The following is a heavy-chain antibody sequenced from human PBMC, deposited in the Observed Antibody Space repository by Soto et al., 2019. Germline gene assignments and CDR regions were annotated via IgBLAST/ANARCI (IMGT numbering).Heavy chain of an antibody. CDR3: ARDKITGLFDY. Sequence: QVQLQQWGAGLLKPSETLSLTCAVYGGSFSGYYWTWIRQPPGTGLEWSGEINHSGSTNYNPSLKSRVTISVDTSKSQFSLKLTSVTAAGTAVYYCARDKITGLFDYWGQGTLVTVSS. CDR1: GGSFSGYY. CDR2: INHSGST. J-gene: IGHJ4*02. D-gene: IGHD2-8*02. V-gene: IGHV4-34*01.